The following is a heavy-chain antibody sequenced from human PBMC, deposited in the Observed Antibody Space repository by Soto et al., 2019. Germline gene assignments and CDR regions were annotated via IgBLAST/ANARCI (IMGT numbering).Heavy chain of an antibody. V-gene: IGHV4-34*01. D-gene: IGHD2-15*01. CDR1: GGSFSGYY. J-gene: IGHJ6*02. CDR3: ARGLGRYCSGGSCYDYYGMDV. CDR2: INHSGST. Sequence: SETLSLTCAVYGGSFSGYYWSWIRQPPGKGPEWIGEINHSGSTNYNPSLKSRVTISVDTSKNQFSLKLSSVTAADTAVYYCARGLGRYCSGGSCYDYYGMDVWGQGTTVTVSS.